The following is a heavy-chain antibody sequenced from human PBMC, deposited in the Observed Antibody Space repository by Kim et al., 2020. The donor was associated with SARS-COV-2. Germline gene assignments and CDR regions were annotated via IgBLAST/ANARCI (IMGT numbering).Heavy chain of an antibody. D-gene: IGHD5-18*01. J-gene: IGHJ6*03. CDR2: IYYSGST. Sequence: SETLSHTCTVSGGSISSYYWSWIRQPPGKGLEWIGYIYYSGSTNYNPSLKSRVTISVDTSKNQFSLKLSSVTAADTAVYYCARAIQPLLYYYYYMDVWGKGTTVTVSS. CDR1: GGSISSYY. CDR3: ARAIQPLLYYYYYMDV. V-gene: IGHV4-59*01.